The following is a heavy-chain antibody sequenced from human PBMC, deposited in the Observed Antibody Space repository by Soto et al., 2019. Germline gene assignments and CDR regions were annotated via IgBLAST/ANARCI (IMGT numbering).Heavy chain of an antibody. Sequence: GGSLRLSCAASGFTFSSYGMHWVRQAPGKGLEWVAVIWYDGSNKYYADSVKGRFTISRDNSKNTLYLQMNSLRAEDTAVYYCARGGAWTQYDAFDIWGQGTMVTVSS. CDR2: IWYDGSNK. V-gene: IGHV3-33*01. D-gene: IGHD1-26*01. J-gene: IGHJ3*02. CDR1: GFTFSSYG. CDR3: ARGGAWTQYDAFDI.